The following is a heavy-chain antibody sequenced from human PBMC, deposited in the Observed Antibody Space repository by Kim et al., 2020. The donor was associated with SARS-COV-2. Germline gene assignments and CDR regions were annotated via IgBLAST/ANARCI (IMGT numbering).Heavy chain of an antibody. J-gene: IGHJ4*02. Sequence: GGSLRLSCAASGFTFSSYSMNWVRQAPGKGLEWVSYISSSSSTIYYADSVKGRFTISRDNAKKSLYLQMNSLRDEDTAVYYCARDGPITMVRGVINPPCFDYWGQGTLVTVSS. CDR1: GFTFSSYS. CDR2: ISSSSSTI. D-gene: IGHD3-10*01. CDR3: ARDGPITMVRGVINPPCFDY. V-gene: IGHV3-48*02.